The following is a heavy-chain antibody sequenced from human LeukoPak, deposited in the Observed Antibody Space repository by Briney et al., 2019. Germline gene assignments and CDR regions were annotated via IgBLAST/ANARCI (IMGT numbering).Heavy chain of an antibody. V-gene: IGHV4-39*01. Sequence: SETLSLTCTVSGGSISSSSYYWGWIRQPPGKGLEWIGSIYYSGSTYYNPSLKSRVTISVDTSKNQFSLKLSSVTAADTAVYYCARLPCYYDSSGYYSDAFDIWGQGTMVTVSS. CDR1: GGSISSSSYY. CDR2: IYYSGST. D-gene: IGHD3-22*01. CDR3: ARLPCYYDSSGYYSDAFDI. J-gene: IGHJ3*02.